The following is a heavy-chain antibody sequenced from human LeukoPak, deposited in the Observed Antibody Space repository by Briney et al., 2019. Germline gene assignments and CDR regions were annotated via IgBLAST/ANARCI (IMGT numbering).Heavy chain of an antibody. V-gene: IGHV4-34*01. Sequence: PSETLSLTCAVYGGSFSGYYWSWIRQPPGKGLEWIGEINHSGSTNYNPSLKSRVTISVDTSKNQFSLKLSSVTAADTAVYYCARGGYYDILTGYYPSVDFDYWGQGTLVTVSS. CDR2: INHSGST. D-gene: IGHD3-9*01. J-gene: IGHJ4*02. CDR1: GGSFSGYY. CDR3: ARGGYYDILTGYYPSVDFDY.